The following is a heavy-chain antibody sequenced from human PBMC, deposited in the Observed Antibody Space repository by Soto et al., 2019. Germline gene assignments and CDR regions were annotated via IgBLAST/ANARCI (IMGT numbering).Heavy chain of an antibody. D-gene: IGHD4-17*01. CDR2: INNDGSST. V-gene: IGHV3-74*01. Sequence: EVLLVESGGGLVQPGGSLRLSCAASGFTFSSYWMHWVRQAPGKGPVWVSRINNDGSSTTYADSVKGRFTISRDNAKNTVYLQMNSLRAEDTAVYYCARDPISYGGNPLFDYWGQGTLVTVSS. CDR1: GFTFSSYW. J-gene: IGHJ4*02. CDR3: ARDPISYGGNPLFDY.